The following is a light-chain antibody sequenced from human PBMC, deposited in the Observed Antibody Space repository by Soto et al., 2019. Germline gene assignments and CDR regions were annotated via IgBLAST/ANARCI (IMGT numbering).Light chain of an antibody. CDR1: QSVSSSY. CDR3: QQYDNWLT. J-gene: IGKJ4*01. Sequence: EIVLTQSPGTLSLSPGERATLSCRASQSVSSSYLAWYQQKPGQAPRLLIYGASTRATGIPARFSGSGSGTEFTLTISSLQSEDFALYYCQQYDNWLTFGGGTKVDIK. V-gene: IGKV3-15*01. CDR2: GAS.